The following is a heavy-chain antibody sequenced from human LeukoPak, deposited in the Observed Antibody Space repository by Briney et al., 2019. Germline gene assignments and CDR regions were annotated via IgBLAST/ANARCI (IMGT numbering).Heavy chain of an antibody. D-gene: IGHD6-13*01. CDR2: ISSSSSYI. Sequence: PGGSLRLSCAASGFTFSSYSMNWVRQAPGKGLEWVSSISSSSSYIYYADSVKGRFTISRDNAKNSLYLQMNSLRAEDTAVYYCARDSLAAAGIFDHWGQGTLVTVSS. J-gene: IGHJ4*02. CDR3: ARDSLAAAGIFDH. V-gene: IGHV3-21*01. CDR1: GFTFSSYS.